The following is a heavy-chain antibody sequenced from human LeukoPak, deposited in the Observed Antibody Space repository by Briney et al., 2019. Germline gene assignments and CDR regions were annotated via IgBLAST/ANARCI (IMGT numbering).Heavy chain of an antibody. Sequence: SQTLCLTCTVSGVSISSGDYYWSWIRQPPGKGLGWIGYIYYSGTAYYNPSINRRVTISVDTSNSQFSLKISSVTAEDTAVYYCAGCPGVRGVRGLFDYWGQGSLVTVAS. CDR2: IYYSGTA. D-gene: IGHD3-10*01. CDR1: GVSISSGDYY. J-gene: IGHJ4*02. V-gene: IGHV4-30-4*01. CDR3: AGCPGVRGVRGLFDY.